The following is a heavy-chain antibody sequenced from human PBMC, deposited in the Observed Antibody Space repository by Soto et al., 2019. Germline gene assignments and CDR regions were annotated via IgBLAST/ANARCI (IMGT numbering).Heavy chain of an antibody. Sequence: ASVKVSCKASGDTFTGYYMHWVRQAPGQGLEWMGWINPNSGGTNYAQKFQGWVTMTRDTSISTAYMELSRLRSDDTAVYYRAIDHSSSWYGGYDYWGQGTLVTVSS. CDR2: INPNSGGT. J-gene: IGHJ4*02. CDR1: GDTFTGYY. V-gene: IGHV1-2*04. CDR3: AIDHSSSWYGGYDY. D-gene: IGHD6-13*01.